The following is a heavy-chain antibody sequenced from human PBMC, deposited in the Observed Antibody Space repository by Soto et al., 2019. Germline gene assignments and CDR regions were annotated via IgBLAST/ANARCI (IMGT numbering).Heavy chain of an antibody. CDR3: AREESGSYSSGMDV. Sequence: PGRCMRLSWAPSGLTLRSFAIQWARQAPGQRLKWVAVIPYDGSNKYYADFVKGRFTISRDNSNKALYLQMNSLRAEGTAVYYGAREESGSYSSGMDVWGQGTTVTVSS. V-gene: IGHV3-30-3*01. D-gene: IGHD1-26*01. CDR2: IPYDGSNK. J-gene: IGHJ6*02. CDR1: GLTLRSFA.